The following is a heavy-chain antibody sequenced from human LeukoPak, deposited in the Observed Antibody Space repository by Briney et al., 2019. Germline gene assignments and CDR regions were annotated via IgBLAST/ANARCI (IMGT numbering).Heavy chain of an antibody. CDR3: AKHGYGFYNWFDP. Sequence: GGSLRLSCSASGFTLGSYWMTWVRQAPGKGLEWVANIRKDGSVENYVDSVKGRFTISRDNAKNSLYLQMNSLSAEDTAVYYCAKHGYGFYNWFDPWGQGTLVTVSS. CDR2: IRKDGSVE. J-gene: IGHJ5*02. CDR1: GFTLGSYW. V-gene: IGHV3-7*03. D-gene: IGHD5-12*01.